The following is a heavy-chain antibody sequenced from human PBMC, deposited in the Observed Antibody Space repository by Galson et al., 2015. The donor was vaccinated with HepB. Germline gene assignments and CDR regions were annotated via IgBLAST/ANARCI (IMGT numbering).Heavy chain of an antibody. J-gene: IGHJ4*02. D-gene: IGHD1-26*01. V-gene: IGHV6-1*01. CDR1: GDSVSSNSAA. Sequence: CAISGDSVSSNSAAWNWIRQSPSRGLEWLGRTYYRSKWYNDYAVSVKSRIAINPDTSKNQFSLQLNSVTPEDTAVYYCASSPRYSGNYTGTPYFDYWGQGNLVTVSS. CDR3: ASSPRYSGNYTGTPYFDY. CDR2: TYYRSKWYN.